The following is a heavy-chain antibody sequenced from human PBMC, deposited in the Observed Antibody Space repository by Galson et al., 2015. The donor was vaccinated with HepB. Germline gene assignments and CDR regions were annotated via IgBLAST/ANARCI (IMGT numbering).Heavy chain of an antibody. Sequence: SLRLSCAASGFTFNSCAMTWVRQIPGKGLEWVSTIVGSGGSANYAVSVKGRFTISRDKSKNTLYLQMNSLRADDTAVYYCAKSRPVTVGMNEEVGYYYGLDVWGQGTTVTVFS. CDR1: GFTFNSCA. D-gene: IGHD2-21*02. CDR2: IVGSGGSA. V-gene: IGHV3-23*01. J-gene: IGHJ6*02. CDR3: AKSRPVTVGMNEEVGYYYGLDV.